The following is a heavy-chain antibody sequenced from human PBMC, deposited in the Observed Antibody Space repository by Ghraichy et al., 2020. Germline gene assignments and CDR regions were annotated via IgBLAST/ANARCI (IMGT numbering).Heavy chain of an antibody. CDR3: AAELYTDGCCFFEY. J-gene: IGHJ4*02. Sequence: ASVKVSCKASGYTFTSYGISWVRQAPGQGLEWMGGISAYNGKTNYAQKLKGRVTMTTDTSTSTAYMELRSLRSDDTAVYYCAAELYTDGCCFFEYWGQGTPVTVSS. CDR2: ISAYNGKT. D-gene: IGHD2-2*02. CDR1: GYTFTSYG. V-gene: IGHV1-18*04.